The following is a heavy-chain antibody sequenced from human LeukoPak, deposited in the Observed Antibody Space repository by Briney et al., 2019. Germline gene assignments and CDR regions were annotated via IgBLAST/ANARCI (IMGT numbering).Heavy chain of an antibody. CDR1: GFTFSSFA. CDR3: AKEQRGYSGYMVGSCFDP. D-gene: IGHD5-12*01. J-gene: IGHJ5*02. CDR2: ISGSGGST. Sequence: GGSLRLSCAASGFTFSSFAMNWVRQAPGKGLEWVSSISGSGGSTYYADSVKGRFTISRDNSKKTLYLQMNSLRAEDTALYYCAKEQRGYSGYMVGSCFDPWGQGTLVTVSS. V-gene: IGHV3-23*01.